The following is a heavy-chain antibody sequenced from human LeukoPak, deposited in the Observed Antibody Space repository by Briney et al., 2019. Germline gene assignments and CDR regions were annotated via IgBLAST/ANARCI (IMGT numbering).Heavy chain of an antibody. J-gene: IGHJ4*02. CDR3: ARVRTTSDY. D-gene: IGHD4-11*01. Sequence: GGSLTLSCAASGFTFSDYYMSWIRQAPGKGLEWVSSISSSSSYIYYADSVKGRFTISRDNAKNSLYLQMNSLRAEDTAVYYCARVRTTSDYWGQGTLVTVSS. CDR2: ISSSSSYI. CDR1: GFTFSDYY. V-gene: IGHV3-11*06.